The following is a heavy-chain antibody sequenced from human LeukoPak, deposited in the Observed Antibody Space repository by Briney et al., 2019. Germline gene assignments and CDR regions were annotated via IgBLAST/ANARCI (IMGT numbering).Heavy chain of an antibody. V-gene: IGHV2-5*02. CDR2: IYWDDDK. CDR3: AHYCSRTSCPPDY. CDR1: GFSLDTARVG. J-gene: IGHJ4*02. D-gene: IGHD2-2*01. Sequence: KESGPTLVKPTQTLTLTCSFSGFSLDTARVGVGWIRQPPGKALEWLAVIYWDDDKRYSPSLKSRLTVTKDTSKNQVVLTVTNVDPVDTGTYYCAHYCSRTSCPPDYWGQGTLVTVSS.